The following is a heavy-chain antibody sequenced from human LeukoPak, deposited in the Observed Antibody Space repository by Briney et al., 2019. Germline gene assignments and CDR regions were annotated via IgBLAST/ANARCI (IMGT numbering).Heavy chain of an antibody. J-gene: IGHJ4*02. CDR1: GGSISSGNYH. V-gene: IGHV4-61*02. Sequence: KPSQTLSLTCTVSGGSISSGNYHLNWIRQPAGKGLEWIGRIYSRGSTNYNSSLKSRVTISLDTSKNQFSLKLTSVTAADTAVYYCASDKGASGWGLGYWGQGTLVTVSS. D-gene: IGHD6-19*01. CDR2: IYSRGST. CDR3: ASDKGASGWGLGY.